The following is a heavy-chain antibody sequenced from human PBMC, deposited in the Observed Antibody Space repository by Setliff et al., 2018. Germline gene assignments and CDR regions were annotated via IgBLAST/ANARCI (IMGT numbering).Heavy chain of an antibody. Sequence: ASVKVSCKASGYTFSSYAMHWVRQAPGQRLEWMGMINPSGGYTIYAQKFQGRVTMTRDTSTSTVYLELSSLRSEDTAVYYCARGLIVLPGPSGDMGYFDYWGQGTLVTVSS. V-gene: IGHV1-46*01. J-gene: IGHJ4*02. CDR2: INPSGGYT. D-gene: IGHD2-8*01. CDR1: GYTFSSYA. CDR3: ARGLIVLPGPSGDMGYFDY.